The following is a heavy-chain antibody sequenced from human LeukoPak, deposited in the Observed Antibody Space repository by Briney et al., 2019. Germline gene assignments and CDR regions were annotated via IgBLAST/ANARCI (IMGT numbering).Heavy chain of an antibody. CDR3: ARQVSCDTTTCYAGMPPDY. J-gene: IGHJ4*02. CDR1: GFTFSRYA. V-gene: IGHV3-23*01. CDR2: ISGSDGST. Sequence: PGGSLRLSCAASGFTFSRYAMSWVRQTPEKGLEWVSVISGSDGSTYYADSVRGRFTISRDDSGNTLFLQMNSLRAEDTAVYYCARQVSCDTTTCYAGMPPDYWGQGTLVPVSS. D-gene: IGHD2-2*01.